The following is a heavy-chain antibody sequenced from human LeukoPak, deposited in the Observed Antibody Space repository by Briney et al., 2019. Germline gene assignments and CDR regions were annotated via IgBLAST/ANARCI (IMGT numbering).Heavy chain of an antibody. CDR3: ASGTYDFWSGYYDPDAFDI. CDR2: ISSSGSTI. J-gene: IGHJ3*02. V-gene: IGHV3-11*04. D-gene: IGHD3-3*01. CDR1: GFTFSDYY. Sequence: GGSLRLSCAASGFTFSDYYMSWIRQAPGKGLEWVSYISSSGSTIYYADSVKGRFTFSRDNAKNSLYLQMNSLRAEDTAVYYCASGTYDFWSGYYDPDAFDIWGQGTMVTVSS.